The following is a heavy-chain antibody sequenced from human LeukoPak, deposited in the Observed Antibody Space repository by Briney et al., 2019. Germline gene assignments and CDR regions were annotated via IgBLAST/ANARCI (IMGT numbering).Heavy chain of an antibody. J-gene: IGHJ4*02. D-gene: IGHD6-6*01. Sequence: GRSLRLSSAASGFTFSSYWMSWVRQAPGKGLEWVANIKQDGSEKYYVDSVKGRFTISRGNAKNSLYLQMNSLRAEDTAVYYCASARHRIAAPFDYWGQGTLVTVSS. CDR2: IKQDGSEK. CDR1: GFTFSSYW. V-gene: IGHV3-7*01. CDR3: ASARHRIAAPFDY.